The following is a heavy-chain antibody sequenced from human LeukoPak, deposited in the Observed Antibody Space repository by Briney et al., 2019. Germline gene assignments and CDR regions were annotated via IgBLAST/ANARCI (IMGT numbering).Heavy chain of an antibody. V-gene: IGHV3-21*01. J-gene: IGHJ4*02. CDR2: ISSSSSYI. CDR3: ARDNWNDVNFDY. D-gene: IGHD1-1*01. Sequence: GGSLRLSCAASGFTFSSYSMNWVRQAPGKGLEWVSSISSSSSYIYYADSVKGRFTISRDNAKNSLYLQMNSLRAEDTAVYYCARDNWNDVNFDYWGQGTLVTVSS. CDR1: GFTFSSYS.